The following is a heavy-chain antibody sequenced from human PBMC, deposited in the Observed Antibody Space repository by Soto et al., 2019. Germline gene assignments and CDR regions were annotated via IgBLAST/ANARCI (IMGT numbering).Heavy chain of an antibody. D-gene: IGHD3-10*01. Sequence: QLQLQESGPGLVKPSETLSLTCTVSGGSISSSSYYWGWIRQPPGKGLEWIGSIYYSGRTYYNPSLKSRVTISVDTSKNQFSLKLSSVTAADTAVYYCARRLWFGEMRPWGQGTLVTVSS. CDR3: ARRLWFGEMRP. CDR1: GGSISSSSYY. CDR2: IYYSGRT. J-gene: IGHJ5*02. V-gene: IGHV4-39*01.